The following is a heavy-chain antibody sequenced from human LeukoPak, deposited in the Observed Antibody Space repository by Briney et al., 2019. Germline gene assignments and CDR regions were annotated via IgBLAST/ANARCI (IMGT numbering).Heavy chain of an antibody. CDR2: IYHSGST. CDR1: GGSISSSSYY. D-gene: IGHD1-14*01. CDR3: ARDRKYYYHMDV. J-gene: IGHJ6*03. V-gene: IGHV4-39*07. Sequence: SETLSLTCTVSGGSISSSSYYWGWIRQPPGKGLEWIGSIYHSGSTYYNPSLKSRVTISVDTSKNQFSLNLTPLTAADTAVYYCARDRKYYYHMDVWGKGTTVTVSS.